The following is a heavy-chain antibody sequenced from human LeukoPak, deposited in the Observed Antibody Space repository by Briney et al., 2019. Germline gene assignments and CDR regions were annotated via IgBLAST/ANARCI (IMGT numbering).Heavy chain of an antibody. J-gene: IGHJ5*02. V-gene: IGHV1-8*01. Sequence: ASVKVSCKASGYTFTIYDINWVRQAAGQGLEWMRWMNPDSGNTDFAQKFQGRVTMTRNTSISTAYMELSSLTSEDTAVYYCAVHLPGDYLDPWGQGTLVTVSS. CDR2: MNPDSGNT. CDR1: GYTFTIYD. CDR3: AVHLPGDYLDP. D-gene: IGHD4-17*01.